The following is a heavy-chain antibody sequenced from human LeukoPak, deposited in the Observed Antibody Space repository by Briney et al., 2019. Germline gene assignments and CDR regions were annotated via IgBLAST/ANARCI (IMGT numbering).Heavy chain of an antibody. CDR3: ARGSYYDFWSGYYLFDY. CDR2: IYYSGST. Sequence: SETLSLTCTVSGGSISSGGYYWSWIRQHPGKGLEWIGYIYYSGSTYYNPSLKSRVTISVDTSKNQFSLKLSSVTAADMAVYYCARGSYYDFWSGYYLFDYWGQGTLVTVSS. J-gene: IGHJ4*02. D-gene: IGHD3-3*01. V-gene: IGHV4-31*03. CDR1: GGSISSGGYY.